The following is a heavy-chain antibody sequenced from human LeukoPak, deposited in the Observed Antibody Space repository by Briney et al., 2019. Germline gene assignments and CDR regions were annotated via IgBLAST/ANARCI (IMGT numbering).Heavy chain of an antibody. J-gene: IGHJ6*02. CDR2: IWYDGRNK. V-gene: IGHV3-33*01. CDR1: GFTFRSYG. Sequence: GGSLRLSCAASGFTFRSYGMHWVRQAPGKGLEGVAVIWYDGRNKYYADSVKGRFTISRDNSKNTLYLQMNSLRAEDTAVYYCARGSWRYDSYYYYGMDVWGHGTTVTVSS. CDR3: ARGSWRYDSYYYYGMDV. D-gene: IGHD5-12*01.